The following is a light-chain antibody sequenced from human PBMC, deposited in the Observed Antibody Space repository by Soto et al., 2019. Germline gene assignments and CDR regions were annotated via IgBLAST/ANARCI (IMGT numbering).Light chain of an antibody. CDR3: QQYGSSST. V-gene: IGKV3-20*01. Sequence: EIVLTQSPGTLSLSPGERATLSCRASQSVSNNYLAWYQQKPGQAPRLLIYGASNRATGIPDRFSGSGSGTDFTFTNRQMEAGDFAVYFCQQYGSSSTFGQGTKVEIK. J-gene: IGKJ1*01. CDR1: QSVSNNY. CDR2: GAS.